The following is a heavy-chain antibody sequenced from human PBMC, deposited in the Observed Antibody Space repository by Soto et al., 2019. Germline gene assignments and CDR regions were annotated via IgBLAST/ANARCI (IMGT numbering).Heavy chain of an antibody. CDR3: ARDVRGVRSGADYHYMDV. D-gene: IGHD3-10*02. V-gene: IGHV4-59*02. Sequence: QVQLQESGPGLVKPGETLSLICSVSGASVSSSSWSWVRQSPGKGLEWIGYIFYTGTTNYNPSLASRVTISSDTSTNQFSLRLSSVTAADTAVYFCARDVRGVRSGADYHYMDVWGKGATVTVSS. CDR2: IFYTGTT. CDR1: GASVSSSS. J-gene: IGHJ6*03.